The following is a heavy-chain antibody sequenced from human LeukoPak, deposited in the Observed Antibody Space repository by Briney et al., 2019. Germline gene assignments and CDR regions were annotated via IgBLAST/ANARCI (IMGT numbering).Heavy chain of an antibody. CDR2: INPNSGGT. J-gene: IGHJ4*02. CDR1: GYTFTGDY. CDR3: AKTTVTTLAALFDY. V-gene: IGHV1-2*02. D-gene: IGHD4-17*01. Sequence: EASVKVSCKASGYTFTGDYMHWVRQAPGQGLEWMGWINPNSGGTNYAQKFQGRVTMTRDTSISTAYMELSRLRSDDTAVYYCAKTTVTTLAALFDYWGQGTLVTVSS.